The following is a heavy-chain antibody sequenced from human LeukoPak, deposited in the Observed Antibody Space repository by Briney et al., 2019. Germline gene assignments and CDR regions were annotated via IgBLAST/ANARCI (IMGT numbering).Heavy chain of an antibody. CDR2: ISSSSSYI. V-gene: IGHV3-21*01. CDR1: GFTFSSYS. Sequence: PGGSLRLSCAASGFTFSSYSMNWVRQAPGKGLEWVSSISSSSSYIYYADSVKGRFTISRDNAKNSLYLQMNSLRAEDTAVYYCARDPGGTAMVKVFATALDDWGQGTLVTVSS. D-gene: IGHD5-18*01. J-gene: IGHJ4*02. CDR3: ARDPGGTAMVKVFATALDD.